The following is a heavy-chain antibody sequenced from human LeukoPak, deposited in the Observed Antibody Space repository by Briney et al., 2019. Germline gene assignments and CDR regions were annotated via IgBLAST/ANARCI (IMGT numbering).Heavy chain of an antibody. J-gene: IGHJ4*02. Sequence: PSETLSLTCTVSGGSLSSFFWSWIRQPPGKGLEWIGSMHYSGDTKYNPSLKSRVSLSIDTSNQQFSLRLSSVTAADTAVYYCARDLELERNRWNYFESWGQGTLVTVSS. CDR3: ARDLELERNRWNYFES. CDR1: GGSLSSFF. D-gene: IGHD1-1*01. V-gene: IGHV4-59*01. CDR2: MHYSGDT.